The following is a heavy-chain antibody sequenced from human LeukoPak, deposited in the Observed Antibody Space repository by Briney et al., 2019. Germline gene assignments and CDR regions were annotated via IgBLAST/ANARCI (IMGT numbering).Heavy chain of an antibody. Sequence: GGSLRLSCAVSGVSFSGYAMHWVRQAPGEGLEWVSLIKYDASDEYYADAVKGRFTISRDNAKNSLYLQMNSLRAEDTAVYYCARTYYDILTGYYTLYPFDYWGQGTLVTVSS. J-gene: IGHJ4*02. CDR2: IKYDASDE. CDR1: GVSFSGYA. V-gene: IGHV3-33*03. D-gene: IGHD3-9*01. CDR3: ARTYYDILTGYYTLYPFDY.